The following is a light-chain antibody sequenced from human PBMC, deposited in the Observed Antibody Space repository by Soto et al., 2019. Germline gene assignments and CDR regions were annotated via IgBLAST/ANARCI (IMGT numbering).Light chain of an antibody. Sequence: QSALTQPASVSGSPGQSITISCTGTSSDVGGYNYVSWYQQHPGKAPKLRIYEVSNRPSGVSHRFSGSKSGNTASLTISGLQAEDAADYYCNSYTSKSTGVFGTGTKVTVL. V-gene: IGLV2-14*01. CDR3: NSYTSKSTGV. CDR2: EVS. CDR1: SSDVGGYNY. J-gene: IGLJ1*01.